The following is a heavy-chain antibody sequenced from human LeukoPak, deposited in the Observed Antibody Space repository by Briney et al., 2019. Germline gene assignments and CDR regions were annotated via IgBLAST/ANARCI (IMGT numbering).Heavy chain of an antibody. CDR2: INHSGST. J-gene: IGHJ4*02. CDR1: GGSFSGYY. CDR3: ARVYDYVWGSYRPIYYFDY. V-gene: IGHV4-34*01. D-gene: IGHD3-16*02. Sequence: PSETLSLTCAVYGGSFSGYYWSWIRQPPGKGLEWIGEINHSGSTNYNPSLKSRVTISVDTPKNQFSLKLSSVTAADTAVYYCARVYDYVWGSYRPIYYFDYWGQGTLVTVSS.